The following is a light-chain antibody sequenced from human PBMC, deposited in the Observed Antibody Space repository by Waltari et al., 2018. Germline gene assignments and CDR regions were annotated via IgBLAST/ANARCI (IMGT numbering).Light chain of an antibody. V-gene: IGKV1-5*01. CDR1: QSISTW. Sequence: DIQMTQSPSTLSAFVGDRVTITCRARQSISTWLAWYQQKPGKAPKLLIYDASSLESGVPSRFSGSGSGTEFTLTISSLQPDDSATYYCQQYNSYSGTFGQGTKVEIK. CDR2: DAS. CDR3: QQYNSYSGT. J-gene: IGKJ1*01.